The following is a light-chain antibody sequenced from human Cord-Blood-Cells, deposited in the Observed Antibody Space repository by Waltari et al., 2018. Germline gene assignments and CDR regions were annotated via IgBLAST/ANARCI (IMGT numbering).Light chain of an antibody. CDR1: SSDVGGYNY. Sequence: QSVLTQPRSVSGSPGQSVTISCTGTSSDVGGYNYVSWYQQHPGKAPKLVIYDVSKRPSVFPDRFSGSKSGNTASLTISGLQAEDEADYYCCSYAGSYTLVFGGGTKLTVL. CDR2: DVS. CDR3: CSYAGSYTLV. J-gene: IGLJ2*01. V-gene: IGLV2-11*01.